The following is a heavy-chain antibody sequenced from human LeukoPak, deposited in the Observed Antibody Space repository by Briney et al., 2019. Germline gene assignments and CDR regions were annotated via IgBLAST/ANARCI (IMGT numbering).Heavy chain of an antibody. CDR2: IFTSGST. CDR1: GDSISGNY. Sequence: SETLSLTCTVSGDSISGNYWSWLRQPAGKGLEWIGRIFTSGSTNYNPSLKSRVTMSVDTSKNQFSLKLSSVTAADTAVYYCAREEWDFYFDYWGRGTLVTVSS. CDR3: AREEWDFYFDY. J-gene: IGHJ4*02. V-gene: IGHV4-4*07. D-gene: IGHD1-26*01.